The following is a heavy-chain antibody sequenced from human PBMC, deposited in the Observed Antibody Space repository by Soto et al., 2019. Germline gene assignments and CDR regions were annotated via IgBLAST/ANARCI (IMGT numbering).Heavy chain of an antibody. CDR2: IYYSGRT. CDR3: ARDTLVGVDYYGMDV. CDR1: GGSISSGVYH. V-gene: IGHV4-31*03. J-gene: IGHJ6*02. D-gene: IGHD1-26*01. Sequence: SETLSLTCTVSGGSISSGVYHWNWIRQHPGKGLEWIGYIYYSGRTDYNPALKSRVIIAVDTSQNQFSLKLSSVTAADTAVYYCARDTLVGVDYYGMDVWGQGTAVTVSS.